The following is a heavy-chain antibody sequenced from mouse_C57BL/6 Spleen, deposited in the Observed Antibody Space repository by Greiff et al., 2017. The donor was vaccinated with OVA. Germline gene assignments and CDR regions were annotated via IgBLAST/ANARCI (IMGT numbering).Heavy chain of an antibody. V-gene: IGHV1-59*01. CDR3: ANYYGSSYWFAY. D-gene: IGHD1-1*01. Sequence: QVQLQQPGAELVRPGTSVKLSCKASGYTFTSYWLHWVKQRPGQGLEWIGVIDPSDSYTNYNQKFKGKATLTVDTSSSTAYMQHSSLTSEDSAVYYCANYYGSSYWFAYWGQGTLVTDSA. J-gene: IGHJ3*01. CDR1: GYTFTSYW. CDR2: IDPSDSYT.